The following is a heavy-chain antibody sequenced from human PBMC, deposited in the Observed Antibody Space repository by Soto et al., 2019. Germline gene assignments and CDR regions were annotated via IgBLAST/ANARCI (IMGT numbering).Heavy chain of an antibody. V-gene: IGHV1-69*13. CDR2: IIPISDTT. Sequence: SVKVSCKASGGTFSSYAISWVRQAPGQGLEWMGGIIPISDTTNYAQKFQGRVTITADESTSTAYMELSSLRSEDTAVYYCAADRAYKGVLDDSDIWGPGTMVNVAS. CDR1: GGTFSSYA. D-gene: IGHD3-16*01. J-gene: IGHJ3*02. CDR3: AADRAYKGVLDDSDI.